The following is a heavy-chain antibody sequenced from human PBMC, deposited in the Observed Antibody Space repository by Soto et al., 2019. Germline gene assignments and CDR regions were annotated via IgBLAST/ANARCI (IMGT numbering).Heavy chain of an antibody. CDR1: GSSISTTSYY. CDR3: AHQLRYFDWLGGMDV. V-gene: IGHV4-39*01. J-gene: IGHJ6*02. Sequence: QLQLQESGPGLVQPSETLSLSCTVFGSSISTTSYYWGWIRQPPGKGLEWIGSIYYSGSTYYNPSLKSRVITSVDTSKNQFSLKLSSVTAADTAVYYCAHQLRYFDWLGGMDVWGQGTTVTVSS. D-gene: IGHD3-9*01. CDR2: IYYSGST.